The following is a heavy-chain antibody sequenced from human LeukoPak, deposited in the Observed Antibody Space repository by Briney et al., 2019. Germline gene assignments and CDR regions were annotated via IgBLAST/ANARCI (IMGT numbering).Heavy chain of an antibody. Sequence: GGSLRLSCAASGFTFDDYAMHWVRQAPGKGLEWVSGISWNSGSIGYADSVKGRFTISRDHAKNSLYLQMNSLRAEDTALYYCAKDKTRGYSYGPIDYWGQGTLVTVSS. D-gene: IGHD5-18*01. CDR1: GFTFDDYA. J-gene: IGHJ4*02. CDR2: ISWNSGSI. CDR3: AKDKTRGYSYGPIDY. V-gene: IGHV3-9*01.